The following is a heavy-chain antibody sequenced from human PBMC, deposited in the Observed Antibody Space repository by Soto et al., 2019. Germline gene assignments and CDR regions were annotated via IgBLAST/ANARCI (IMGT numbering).Heavy chain of an antibody. Sequence: EVQLVESGGGLVKTGGSLRLSCAASGFSFSSYSMNWVRQAPGKGLEWVSSISSSSSYRDYADSVKGRFTISRENAMNALHLQKNSLRAEDTAVYYCVRGYDYYDRSGYDKWDAFEIWGQGRMVTVSS. CDR3: VRGYDYYDRSGYDKWDAFEI. CDR1: GFSFSSYS. J-gene: IGHJ3*02. D-gene: IGHD3-22*01. CDR2: ISSSSSYR. V-gene: IGHV3-21*06.